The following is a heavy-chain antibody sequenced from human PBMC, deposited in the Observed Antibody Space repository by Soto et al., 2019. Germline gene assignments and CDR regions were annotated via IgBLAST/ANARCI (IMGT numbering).Heavy chain of an antibody. Sequence: LPETLSLTCTVSGGSIFSDDWTWIRQPPGKGLEWIGYISRSGSSSFAPSLKGRVTFSTDTSKNQVSLKMTYVTVADTAVYYCARGYCLDPWGQGALVTVSS. CDR1: GGSIFSDD. V-gene: IGHV4-59*01. CDR3: ARGYCLDP. D-gene: IGHD1-26*01. J-gene: IGHJ5*02. CDR2: ISRSGSS.